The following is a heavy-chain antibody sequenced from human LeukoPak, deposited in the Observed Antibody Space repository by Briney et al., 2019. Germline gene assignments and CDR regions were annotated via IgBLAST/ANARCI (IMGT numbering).Heavy chain of an antibody. CDR3: AKVRNWNYEERGPYFDY. V-gene: IGHV3-23*01. J-gene: IGHJ4*02. CDR2: ISGSGGST. Sequence: GGSLRLSCAASGFTFSSYAMSWVRQAPGKGLEWVSAISGSGGSTYYADSVKGRFTISRDNSKNTLYLQMNSLRAEDTAVYYSAKVRNWNYEERGPYFDYWGQGTLVTVSS. D-gene: IGHD1-7*01. CDR1: GFTFSSYA.